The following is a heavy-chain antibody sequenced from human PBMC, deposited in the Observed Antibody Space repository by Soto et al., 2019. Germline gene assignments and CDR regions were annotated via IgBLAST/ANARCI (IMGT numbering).Heavy chain of an antibody. V-gene: IGHV4-39*01. CDR1: GGSISSSSYY. J-gene: IGHJ6*02. CDR3: ARRDEWELLGYYYYGMDV. D-gene: IGHD1-26*01. Sequence: PSETLSLTCTVSGGSISSSSYYWGWIRQPPGKGLEWIGSIYYSGSTYYNPSLKSRVTISVDTSKNQFSLKLSSVTAADTAVYYCARRDEWELLGYYYYGMDVWGQGTTVTVSS. CDR2: IYYSGST.